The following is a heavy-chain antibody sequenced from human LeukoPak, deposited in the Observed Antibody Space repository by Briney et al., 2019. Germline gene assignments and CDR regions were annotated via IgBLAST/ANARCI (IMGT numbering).Heavy chain of an antibody. CDR1: GLTLTTIY. D-gene: IGHD2-2*02. Sequence: GASVKVSCKASGLTLTTIYMHWVRQAPGQGLEWMGWINPNSGGTNYAQKFQGRVTMTRDTSISTAYMELSRLRSDDTAVYYCARATETVVPAAIGNNWFDPWGQGTLVTVSS. J-gene: IGHJ5*02. V-gene: IGHV1-2*02. CDR2: INPNSGGT. CDR3: ARATETVVPAAIGNNWFDP.